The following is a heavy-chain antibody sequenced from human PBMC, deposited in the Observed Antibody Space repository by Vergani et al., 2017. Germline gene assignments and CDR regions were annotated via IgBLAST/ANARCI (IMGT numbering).Heavy chain of an antibody. V-gene: IGHV3-33*01. CDR3: ARDSKEVAGTRAYYDYYMDV. Sequence: QVQLVESGGGVVQPGRSLRLSCAASGCTFSSYGMHWVRQAPGKGLEWVAVIWYDGSNKYYADSVKGRFTISRDNSKNTLYLQMNSLRAEDTAVYYCARDSKEVAGTRAYYDYYMDVWSKGTTVTVSS. D-gene: IGHD6-19*01. CDR2: IWYDGSNK. CDR1: GCTFSSYG. J-gene: IGHJ6*03.